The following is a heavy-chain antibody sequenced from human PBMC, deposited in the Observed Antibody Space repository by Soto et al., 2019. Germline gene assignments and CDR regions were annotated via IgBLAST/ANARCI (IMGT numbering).Heavy chain of an antibody. J-gene: IGHJ4*02. CDR1: VFTFSSYT. D-gene: IGHD4-17*01. CDR3: ARLPGEATVTRPSDY. V-gene: IGHV3-21*01. CDR2: ISSSGSYI. Sequence: WWSLRLSCSASVFTFSSYTMNWCRQAPGKGLEWVSSISSSGSYIHYADSVKGRFTISRDNAKSSLFLQMDSLRAEDTAVYYCARLPGEATVTRPSDYWGQGTLVTVSS.